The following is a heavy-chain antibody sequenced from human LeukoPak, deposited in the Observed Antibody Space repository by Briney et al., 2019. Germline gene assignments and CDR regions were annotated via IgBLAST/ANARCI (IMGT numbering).Heavy chain of an antibody. J-gene: IGHJ3*02. Sequence: GGSLRLSCAASGFTFSSYSMNWVRQAPGKGLEWVSSISSSSSYICYADSVKGRFTISRDNAKNSLYLQMNSLRAEDTAVYYCARDRPITMSAIDIWGQGTMVTVSS. CDR1: GFTFSSYS. CDR3: ARDRPITMSAIDI. CDR2: ISSSSSYI. D-gene: IGHD3-22*01. V-gene: IGHV3-21*01.